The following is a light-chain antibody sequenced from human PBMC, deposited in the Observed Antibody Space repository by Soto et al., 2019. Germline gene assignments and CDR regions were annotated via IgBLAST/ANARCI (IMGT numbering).Light chain of an antibody. J-gene: IGKJ3*01. V-gene: IGKV3-15*01. Sequence: EIVMTQSPATLSVSPGERATLSCRASQSVSSNLAWYQQKPGQAPRLLIYGASTRATGIPARFSGSGSGTEFTLTISSLQSEDFAVYYCQQYNNWIPFGPGTKVDI. CDR3: QQYNNWIP. CDR1: QSVSSN. CDR2: GAS.